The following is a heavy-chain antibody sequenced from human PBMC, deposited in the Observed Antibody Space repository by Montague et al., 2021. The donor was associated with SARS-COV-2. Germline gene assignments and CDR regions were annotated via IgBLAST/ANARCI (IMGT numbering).Heavy chain of an antibody. CDR1: GGSFSVYY. V-gene: IGHV4-34*01. J-gene: IGHJ3*01. CDR3: AKEREVVRAARTLVAFDL. D-gene: IGHD2-2*01. CDR2: INHSGTA. Sequence: SETLSLTCAVYGGSFSVYYWSWLCQSPRSGLEWIPEINHSGTANYNPSLKSRVSISVDTSKTQFTLKLTSVTAADTAMYYCAKEREVVRAARTLVAFDLWGQGTMVTVSS.